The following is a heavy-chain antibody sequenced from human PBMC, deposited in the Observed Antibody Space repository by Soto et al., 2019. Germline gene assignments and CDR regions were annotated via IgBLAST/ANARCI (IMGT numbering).Heavy chain of an antibody. D-gene: IGHD2-21*02. J-gene: IGHJ4*02. CDR2: IIPIIGTA. CDR3: ASSLYCGGDSYQDY. Sequence: ASVKVSCKASGGTFSSYAISWVRQAPGQELEWMGGIIPIIGTANYAQKFQGRVTITADESTSTAYMELSSLRSEDTAVYYCASSLYCGGDSYQDYWGQGTLVTVSS. CDR1: GGTFSSYA. V-gene: IGHV1-69*13.